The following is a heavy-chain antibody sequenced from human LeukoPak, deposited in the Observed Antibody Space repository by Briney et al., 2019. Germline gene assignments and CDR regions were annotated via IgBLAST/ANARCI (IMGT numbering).Heavy chain of an antibody. D-gene: IGHD6-6*01. J-gene: IGHJ6*02. CDR2: IKEDGSEK. V-gene: IGHV3-7*05. CDR1: RFAFSTYW. CDR3: ARDSPGSSRFYHYYGLDV. Sequence: GGSLRLSCAASRFAFSTYWMSWVRQAPGKGLEWVANIKEDGSEKYYVDSVKGRFTIYRDNAKNSLYLQMNRLRAEDTAVYYCARDSPGSSRFYHYYGLDVWGQGTAVTVSS.